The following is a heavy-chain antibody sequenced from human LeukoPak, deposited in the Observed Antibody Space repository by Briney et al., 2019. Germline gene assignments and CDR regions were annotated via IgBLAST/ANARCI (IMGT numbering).Heavy chain of an antibody. CDR2: INPDGGST. Sequence: ASVKVSCKASGYTFTSYWIQWVGQAPGQGLEWMGLINPDGGSTSYAQKFQGRVTMTRDTSTSTVYMELSSLRSEDTAVYYCARDGDGYNYVYWGQGTLVTVSS. V-gene: IGHV1-46*01. CDR3: ARDGDGYNYVY. J-gene: IGHJ4*02. CDR1: GYTFTSYW. D-gene: IGHD5-24*01.